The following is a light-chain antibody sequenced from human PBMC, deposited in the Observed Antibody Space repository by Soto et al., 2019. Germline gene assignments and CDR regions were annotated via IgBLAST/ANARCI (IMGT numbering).Light chain of an antibody. CDR1: QSVLYSSNNKNY. J-gene: IGKJ1*01. CDR2: WAS. CDR3: QQYYTTPWT. Sequence: DIVMTQSPDSLAVSLGERATINCKSSQSVLYSSNNKNYLAWYQQKPGQPPQLLIYWASTRESGVPDRFSGSGSGTDFTLTISSLQAEDVAVYYCQQYYTTPWTFGQGTTVEIK. V-gene: IGKV4-1*01.